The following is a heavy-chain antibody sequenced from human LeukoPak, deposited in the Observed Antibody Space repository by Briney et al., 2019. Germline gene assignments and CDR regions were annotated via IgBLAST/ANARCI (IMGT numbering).Heavy chain of an antibody. V-gene: IGHV1-2*02. J-gene: IGHJ4*02. CDR3: ARGNFYDILTGYYADFDY. CDR1: GYTFTGYY. CDR2: INPNSGGT. D-gene: IGHD3-9*01. Sequence: GASVKVSCKASGYTFTGYYMHWVRQAPGQGLEWMGWINPNSGGTNYAQKFQGRVTMTRDTSISTAYMELSRLRSDDTAVYYCARGNFYDILTGYYADFDYWGQGTLVTVSS.